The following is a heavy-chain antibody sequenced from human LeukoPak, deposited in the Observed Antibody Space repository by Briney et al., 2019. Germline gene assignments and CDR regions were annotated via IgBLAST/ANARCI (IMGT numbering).Heavy chain of an antibody. J-gene: IGHJ5*02. CDR3: ARTRTTLTTYNWFDP. D-gene: IGHD4-17*01. CDR2: IYYSGST. V-gene: IGHV4-39*01. Sequence: SETLSLTCTVSGGSISSSSYYWGWIRQPPGKGLEWIGSIYYSGSTYYNPSLKSRVTISVDTSKNQFSLKLSSVTAADTAVYYCARTRTTLTTYNWFDPWGQGTLVTVSS. CDR1: GGSISSSSYY.